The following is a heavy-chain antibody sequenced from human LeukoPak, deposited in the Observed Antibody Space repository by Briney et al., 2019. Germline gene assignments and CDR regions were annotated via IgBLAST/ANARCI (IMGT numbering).Heavy chain of an antibody. V-gene: IGHV1-24*01. CDR3: ATSGGDFWSGYYFDY. Sequence: ASVKVSCKVSGYTLTELSMHWVRQAPGKGLEWMGGFDPEDGETIYAQKFQGRVTMTEDTSRDTAYMELSSLRSEDTAVYYCATSGGDFWSGYYFDYWGQGTLVTVSS. J-gene: IGHJ4*02. CDR2: FDPEDGET. CDR1: GYTLTELS. D-gene: IGHD3-3*01.